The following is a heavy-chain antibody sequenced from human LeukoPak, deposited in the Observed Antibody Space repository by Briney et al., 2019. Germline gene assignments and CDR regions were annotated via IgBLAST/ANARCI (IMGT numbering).Heavy chain of an antibody. D-gene: IGHD2-15*01. Sequence: SETLSLTCTVSGGSISSYYWSWIRQPPGKGLEWIGYIYYSGSTNYNPSLKSRVTISVDTSKNQFSLKLSSVTAADTAVYYCAREVVLTYFDYWGQGTLVTVS. CDR3: AREVVLTYFDY. CDR2: IYYSGST. CDR1: GGSISSYY. J-gene: IGHJ4*02. V-gene: IGHV4-59*01.